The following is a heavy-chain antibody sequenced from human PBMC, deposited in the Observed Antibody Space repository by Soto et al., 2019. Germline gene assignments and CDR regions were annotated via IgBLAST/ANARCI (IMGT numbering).Heavy chain of an antibody. CDR3: ARSRLVRGYYYYYYGMDV. CDR1: GGTFSSYA. Sequence: QVQLVQSGAEVKKPGSSVKVSCKASGGTFSSYAISWVRHAPVQGLEWMGGIIPIFGTANYAQKFQGRVTITADESTSTAYMELSSLRSEDTAVYYCARSRLVRGYYYYYYGMDVWGQGTTVTVSS. J-gene: IGHJ6*02. D-gene: IGHD3-10*01. V-gene: IGHV1-69*01. CDR2: IIPIFGTA.